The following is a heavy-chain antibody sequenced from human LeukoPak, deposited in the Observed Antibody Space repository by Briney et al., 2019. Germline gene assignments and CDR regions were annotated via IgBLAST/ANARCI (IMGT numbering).Heavy chain of an antibody. D-gene: IGHD4-17*01. CDR1: GFTFSSFA. Sequence: GGSLRLSCAASGFTFSSFALHWVRQAPGKGLEWVAVISYDGSNKYYADPVKGRFTISGDNSKNTLYLQMNSLRAEDTAVYYCAKDLRDYGDYREIDYWGQGTLVTVSS. CDR3: AKDLRDYGDYREIDY. CDR2: ISYDGSNK. J-gene: IGHJ4*02. V-gene: IGHV3-30*04.